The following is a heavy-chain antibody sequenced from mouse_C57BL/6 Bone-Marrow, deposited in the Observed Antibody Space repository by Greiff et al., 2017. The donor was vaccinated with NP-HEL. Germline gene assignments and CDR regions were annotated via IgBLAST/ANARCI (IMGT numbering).Heavy chain of an antibody. V-gene: IGHV5-4*01. Sequence: DVMLVESGGGLVKPGGSLKLSCAASGFTFSSYAMSWVRQTPEKRLEWVATISDGGSYTYYPDNVKGRFTISRDNAKNNLYLQMSHLKSEDTAMYYCARDGTRFYWYFDVWGTGTTVTVSS. CDR3: ARDGTRFYWYFDV. CDR2: ISDGGSYT. D-gene: IGHD4-1*01. J-gene: IGHJ1*03. CDR1: GFTFSSYA.